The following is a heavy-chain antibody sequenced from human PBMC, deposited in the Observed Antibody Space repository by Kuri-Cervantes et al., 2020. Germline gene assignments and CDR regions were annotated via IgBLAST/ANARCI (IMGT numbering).Heavy chain of an antibody. D-gene: IGHD6-19*01. CDR1: GFTFSIYN. Sequence: GGSLRLSCAASGFTFSIYNINWVRQAPGKGLEWVSSIGTSRNYIYYADSVKGRFTISRDNTKNSLYLQMNSLRAEDSAVYYCARDGDSSGWDFDYWGQGTLVTVSS. J-gene: IGHJ4*02. CDR3: ARDGDSSGWDFDY. CDR2: IGTSRNYI. V-gene: IGHV3-21*01.